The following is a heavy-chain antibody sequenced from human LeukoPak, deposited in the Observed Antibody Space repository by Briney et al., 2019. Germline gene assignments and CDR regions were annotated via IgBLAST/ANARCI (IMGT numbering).Heavy chain of an antibody. CDR1: GFTFRDYF. D-gene: IGHD3-22*01. Sequence: GGSLRLSCAASGFTFRDYFMSWIRQAPGKGLEWVAYTNTAGNTIYYADSMKGRFTISRDNAKNSLYLQMNTLSAEDTAVYYCARATYDSSAVDAFDIWGQGTMVTVS. CDR3: ARATYDSSAVDAFDI. V-gene: IGHV3-11*01. CDR2: TNTAGNTI. J-gene: IGHJ3*02.